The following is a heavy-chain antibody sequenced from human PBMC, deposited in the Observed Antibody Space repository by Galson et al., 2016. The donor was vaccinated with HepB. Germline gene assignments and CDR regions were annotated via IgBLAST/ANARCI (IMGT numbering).Heavy chain of an antibody. D-gene: IGHD3-10*01. V-gene: IGHV4-39*01. J-gene: IGHJ4*02. CDR1: GGSISNENYY. CDR2: IYYSGTA. Sequence: SETLSLTCTVSGGSISNENYYWGWIRQSPGKGLEWIGSIYYSGTAFYNPSLKSRVTISVDTSKNQFSLKLTSVPAADTAVYHCARHRHYPFFFDNWGQGTLVTVSS. CDR3: ARHRHYPFFFDN.